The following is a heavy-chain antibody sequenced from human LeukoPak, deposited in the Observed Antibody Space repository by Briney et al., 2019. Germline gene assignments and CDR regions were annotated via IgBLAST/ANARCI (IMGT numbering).Heavy chain of an antibody. V-gene: IGHV4-34*01. Sequence: SETLSLTCTVSGGSISNYYWSWIRQPPGKGLEWIGEINHSGSTNYNPSLKSRVTISVDTSKNQFSLKLSSVTAADTAVYYCARRKWITMIVVVSGPFDYWGQGTLVTVSS. CDR1: GGSISNYY. D-gene: IGHD3-22*01. CDR2: INHSGST. CDR3: ARRKWITMIVVVSGPFDY. J-gene: IGHJ4*02.